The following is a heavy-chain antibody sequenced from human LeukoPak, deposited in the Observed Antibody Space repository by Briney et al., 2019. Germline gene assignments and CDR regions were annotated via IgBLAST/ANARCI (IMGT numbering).Heavy chain of an antibody. CDR1: GLTFSSYW. D-gene: IGHD3-22*01. V-gene: IGHV3-7*01. CDR2: IKQDGSEK. J-gene: IGHJ4*02. CDR3: ARDSLPYYDTSGYNYFDY. Sequence: PGGSLRLSCAASGLTFSSYWMSWVRQTPGKGLEWVANIKQDGSEKYYVDSVKGRFTISRDNAKNSLYLQMNSARAEDTAVYYCARDSLPYYDTSGYNYFDYWGQGTLVTVSS.